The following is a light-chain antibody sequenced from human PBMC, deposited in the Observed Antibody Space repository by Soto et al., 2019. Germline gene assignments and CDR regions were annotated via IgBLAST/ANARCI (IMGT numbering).Light chain of an antibody. Sequence: DIQMTQSPSTLSASVGDRVTITCRASQTISSWLAWYQQRPGKAPKVLIYKASNLGSGVPSRFSGSGSGTEFSLNISSLQPDDFATYYCQQYNSFPCTFGQGTKLEI. J-gene: IGKJ2*02. CDR1: QTISSW. V-gene: IGKV1-5*03. CDR3: QQYNSFPCT. CDR2: KAS.